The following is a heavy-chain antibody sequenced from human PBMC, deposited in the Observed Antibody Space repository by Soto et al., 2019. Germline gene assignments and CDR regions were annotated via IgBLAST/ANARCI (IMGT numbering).Heavy chain of an antibody. CDR3: ARDAYYDILTGYGGY. J-gene: IGHJ4*02. CDR2: ISAYNGNT. D-gene: IGHD3-9*01. V-gene: IGHV1-18*01. Sequence: ASVKVSCKASGYTFTSYGISWVRQAPGQGLEWMGWISAYNGNTNYAQKLQGRVTMTTDTSTSTAYMELRSLRSDDTAVYYCARDAYYDILTGYGGYWGQGTLVTVSS. CDR1: GYTFTSYG.